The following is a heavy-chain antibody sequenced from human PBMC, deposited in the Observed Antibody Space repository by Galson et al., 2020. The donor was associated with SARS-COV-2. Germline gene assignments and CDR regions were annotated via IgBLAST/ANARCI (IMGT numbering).Heavy chain of an antibody. CDR2: ISYEGSIK. J-gene: IGHJ6*02. Sequence: GESLKISCAASGFTSNNYAMHWVRQAPGKGLEWVALISYEGSIKYYADSVKGRFTISRDSSKNTLYLQMNSLSAGDTAVYYCAKRKEVFWLGELKQGLDVWGQGTTVTVS. D-gene: IGHD3-10*01. CDR1: GFTSNNYA. V-gene: IGHV3-30*18. CDR3: AKRKEVFWLGELKQGLDV.